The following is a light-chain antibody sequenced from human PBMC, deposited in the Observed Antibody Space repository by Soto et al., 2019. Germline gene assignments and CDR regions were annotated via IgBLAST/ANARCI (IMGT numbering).Light chain of an antibody. CDR3: QQRSNWPMST. J-gene: IGKJ5*01. Sequence: EIVLTQSPATLSLSPGEGATLSCRASQGASSSLAWYQQKPGQAPRLLIYDASNTATGIPARFSGSGSGTDFTLTISSREPEDFAVYYCQQRSNWPMSTFGQGTRLEIK. CDR2: DAS. V-gene: IGKV3-11*01. CDR1: QGASSS.